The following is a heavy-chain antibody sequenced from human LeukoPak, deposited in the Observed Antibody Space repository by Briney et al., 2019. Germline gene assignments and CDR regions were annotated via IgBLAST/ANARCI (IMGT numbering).Heavy chain of an antibody. J-gene: IGHJ4*02. V-gene: IGHV3-53*01. CDR3: ARIYGGNGPDY. D-gene: IGHD4-23*01. CDR1: GLIVRSNY. CDR2: FYRDDTA. Sequence: GGSLRLSCAASGLIVRSNYMTWIRQAPGKGPEWVSVFYRDDTAHYAKSVKGRFTMSRDDSMNSVYLQMNNLGAEDTAVYYCARIYGGNGPDYWGQGTLVTVSS.